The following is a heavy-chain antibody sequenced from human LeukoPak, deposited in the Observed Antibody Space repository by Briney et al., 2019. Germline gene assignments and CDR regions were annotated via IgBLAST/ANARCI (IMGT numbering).Heavy chain of an antibody. Sequence: SETLSLTCTVSGGSISSYYWSWIRQPAGKGLEWIGRIYTSGSTNYNPSLKSRVTMSVDTSKNQFSLKLSSVTAADTAVYYCARDSTVNYLGYFDYWGQGTLVTVSS. CDR3: ARDSTVNYLGYFDY. V-gene: IGHV4-4*07. J-gene: IGHJ4*02. D-gene: IGHD4-11*01. CDR2: IYTSGST. CDR1: GGSISSYY.